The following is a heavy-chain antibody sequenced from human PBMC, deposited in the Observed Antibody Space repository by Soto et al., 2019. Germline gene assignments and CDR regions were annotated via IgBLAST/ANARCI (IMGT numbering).Heavy chain of an antibody. CDR3: ARDLPTMDV. CDR2: IRAYNGNT. V-gene: IGHV1-18*01. J-gene: IGHJ6*02. Sequence: QVQRVQSGAEVKKPGASVKFSCKASGYTFTRNGISWVRQAPGQGLEGMGWIRAYNGNTNYAQKLQGRVTMTTDTAPSTAYIELRRLRSDDTAVSYCARDLPTMDVWGQGTTVNVSS. CDR1: GYTFTRNG.